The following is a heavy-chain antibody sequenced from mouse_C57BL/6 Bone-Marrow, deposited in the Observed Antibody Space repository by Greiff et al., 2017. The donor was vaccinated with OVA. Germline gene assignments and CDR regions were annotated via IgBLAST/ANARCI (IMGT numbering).Heavy chain of an antibody. CDR3: AREDYYGSSYEWFAY. J-gene: IGHJ3*01. D-gene: IGHD1-1*01. CDR2: IDPSDSYT. CDR1: GYTFTSYW. Sequence: QVQLKQPGAELVMPGASVKLSCKASGYTFTSYWMHWVKQRPGQGLEWIGEIDPSDSYTNYNQKFKGKSTLTVDKSSSTAYMQLSSLTSEDSAVYYCAREDYYGSSYEWFAYWGQGTLVTVSA. V-gene: IGHV1-69*01.